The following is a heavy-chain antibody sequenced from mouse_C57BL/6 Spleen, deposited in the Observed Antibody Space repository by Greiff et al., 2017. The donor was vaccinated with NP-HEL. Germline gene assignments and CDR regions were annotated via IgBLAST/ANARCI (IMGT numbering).Heavy chain of an antibody. V-gene: IGHV1-42*01. CDR2: INPSTGGT. Sequence: EVQLQQSGPELVKPGASVKISCKASGYSFTGYYMNWVKQSPEKSLEWIGEINPSTGGTTYNQKFKAKATLTVDKSSSTAYMQLKSLTSEDSAVYYCARTVDFDYWGQGTTLTVSS. J-gene: IGHJ2*01. CDR3: ARTVDFDY. D-gene: IGHD1-1*01. CDR1: GYSFTGYY.